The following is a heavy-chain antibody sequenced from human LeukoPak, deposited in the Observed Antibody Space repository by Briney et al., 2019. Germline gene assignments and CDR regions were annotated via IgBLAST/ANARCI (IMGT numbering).Heavy chain of an antibody. J-gene: IGHJ4*02. CDR3: ARGAELRYDFDY. D-gene: IGHD4-17*01. Sequence: NPGGSLRLSCAVSGFTFSDYYMNWIRQAPGKGLEWVSYISSSSLTIYYADSVKGRFTISRDNAKDSLYLQMNSLRAEDTAVYYCARGAELRYDFDYWGQGTLVTVSS. CDR2: ISSSSLTI. V-gene: IGHV3-11*01. CDR1: GFTFSDYY.